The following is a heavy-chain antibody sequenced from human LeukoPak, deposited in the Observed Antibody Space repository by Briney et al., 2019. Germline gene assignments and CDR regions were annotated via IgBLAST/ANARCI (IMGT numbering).Heavy chain of an antibody. J-gene: IGHJ6*02. D-gene: IGHD3-10*01. CDR1: GXSISSSNG. CDR3: ASVLNYYYGMDV. CDR2: IYHSGGT. Sequence: SETLSLTCAVSGXSISSSNGWSWVRQPPGKGLEWIGEIYHSGGTNYNPSLKSRVTISVDKSKNQFSLKLNSVTAADTAVYYCASVLNYYYGMDVWGQGTTVTVSS. V-gene: IGHV4-4*02.